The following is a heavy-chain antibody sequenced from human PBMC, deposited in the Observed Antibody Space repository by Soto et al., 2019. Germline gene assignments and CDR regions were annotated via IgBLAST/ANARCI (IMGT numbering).Heavy chain of an antibody. D-gene: IGHD5-12*01. J-gene: IGHJ4*02. CDR1: GYTFTSYG. Sequence: GASVKVSCKASGYTFTSYGISWVRQAPGQGLEWMGWISAYNGNTNYAQKLQGRVTMTTDTSTSTAYMELRSLRSDDTAVYYCVLLDIVATTLDYWGQGTLVTVSS. CDR2: ISAYNGNT. V-gene: IGHV1-18*01. CDR3: VLLDIVATTLDY.